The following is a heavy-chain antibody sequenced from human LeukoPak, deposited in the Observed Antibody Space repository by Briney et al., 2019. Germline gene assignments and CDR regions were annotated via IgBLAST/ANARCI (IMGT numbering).Heavy chain of an antibody. Sequence: PGGSLRLSCAASGFTFSSYAMSWVRQAPGKGLEWLSVISGSGGSTDYADSVKGRFTISRDNSKNILSLQMSSLRAEDTAVYYCAREYCGTTTCSRHFDYWGQGTLVTVSS. V-gene: IGHV3-23*01. CDR1: GFTFSSYA. CDR3: AREYCGTTTCSRHFDY. CDR2: ISGSGGST. D-gene: IGHD2-21*01. J-gene: IGHJ4*02.